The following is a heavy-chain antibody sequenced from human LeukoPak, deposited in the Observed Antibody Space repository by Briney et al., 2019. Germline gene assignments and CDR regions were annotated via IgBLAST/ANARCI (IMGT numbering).Heavy chain of an antibody. CDR1: GFTFTTYG. CDR2: INSDGSST. Sequence: GGSLRLSCSASGFTFTTYGMNWVRQAPGKGLEWVSGINSDGSSTSYADSVKGRFTISRDNAKNTLYLQMNSLRVEDTAVYYCARGYNYGEDYWGQGTLVTVSS. D-gene: IGHD4-17*01. V-gene: IGHV3-74*01. CDR3: ARGYNYGEDY. J-gene: IGHJ4*02.